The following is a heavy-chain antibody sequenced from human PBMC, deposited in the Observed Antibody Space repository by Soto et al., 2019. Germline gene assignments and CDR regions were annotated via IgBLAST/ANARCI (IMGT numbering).Heavy chain of an antibody. CDR1: GDSLSGYA. V-gene: IGHV4-34*01. D-gene: IGHD3-9*01. J-gene: IGHJ5*02. Sequence: QVLPHQWDSGLLRPSETLSLTCDVHGDSLSGYAWSWIRQPPGKGLGWIGEITFRGVTNYYPSLKRRLSMSVATSTNRTSPNVSCVTAADTALYFCARKLEASIRHVEWFSYKRFDPWGPGTLVTVSS. CDR3: ARKLEASIRHVEWFSYKRFDP. CDR2: ITFRGVT.